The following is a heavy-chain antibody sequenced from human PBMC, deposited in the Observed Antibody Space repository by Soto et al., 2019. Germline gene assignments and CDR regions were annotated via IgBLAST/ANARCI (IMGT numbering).Heavy chain of an antibody. D-gene: IGHD3-10*01. J-gene: IGHJ4*02. CDR1: GGSITGGGYY. V-gene: IGHV4-30-4*01. CDR3: ARDVGPAYYGSGWPFDN. Sequence: QVQLQESGPGLVKPSQTLSLTCTVSGGSITGGGYYWTWIRQPPGEGLEWFGYTYYSGSTYYNPSLNFRVSISVDTSKNQSALRVNSLTAADTAVYFCARDVGPAYYGSGWPFDNWGQGTPVTVSS. CDR2: TYYSGST.